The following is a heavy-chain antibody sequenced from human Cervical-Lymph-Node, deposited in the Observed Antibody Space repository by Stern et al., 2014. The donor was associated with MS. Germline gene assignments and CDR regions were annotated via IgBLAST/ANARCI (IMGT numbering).Heavy chain of an antibody. CDR3: ARGNWNYEGMGY. CDR1: GFTFSNYG. V-gene: IGHV3-33*01. Sequence: VHLVESGGGVVQPGRSLRLSCAASGFTFSNYGMHWVRQAPGKGLEWLAVIWYDGNKKFYEDSVKGRFTIPRDNSKNTLYLQMDSLRAEDTAVYYCARGNWNYEGMGYWGQGTLVTVSS. CDR2: IWYDGNKK. D-gene: IGHD1-7*01. J-gene: IGHJ4*02.